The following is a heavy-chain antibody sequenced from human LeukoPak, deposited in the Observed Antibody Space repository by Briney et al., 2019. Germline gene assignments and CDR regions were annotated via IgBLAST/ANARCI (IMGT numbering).Heavy chain of an antibody. D-gene: IGHD6-13*01. J-gene: IGHJ1*01. CDR2: ISAYNGNT. V-gene: IGHV1-18*01. CDR1: GDTFTSYG. CDR3: ARGYSSKGEYFQH. Sequence: ASVKFSCKASGDTFTSYGISWVRQAPGQGLEWMGWISAYNGNTNYAQKLQGRVTMTADTSTSTAYMELRSLRSDDTAVYYCARGYSSKGEYFQHWGQGTLVTVSS.